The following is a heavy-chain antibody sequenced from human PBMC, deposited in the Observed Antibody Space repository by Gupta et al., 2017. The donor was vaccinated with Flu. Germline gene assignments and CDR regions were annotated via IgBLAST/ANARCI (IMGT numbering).Heavy chain of an antibody. J-gene: IGHJ5*02. CDR3: PREYCYDGRPTMFAP. Sequence: QLQESGPAIVKPSETLSLTCTVSGGSIKPVDYYWDWVRQFPGGRLEWIATIFHGGSTTYSPSLQSRLTLSLDTSKNQFSLKLASVTAADTAVYFCPREYCYDGRPTMFAPWGQGTLVIVSS. CDR1: GGSIKPVDYY. D-gene: IGHD5-18*01. V-gene: IGHV4-39*02. CDR2: IFHGGST.